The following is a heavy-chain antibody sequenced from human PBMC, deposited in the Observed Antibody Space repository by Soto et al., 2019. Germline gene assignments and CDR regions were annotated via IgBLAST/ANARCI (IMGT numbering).Heavy chain of an antibody. CDR2: INHSGST. V-gene: IGHV4-34*01. Sequence: SEALSLTCAVYGGPFSGYYWTWIRQPPGEGLEWIGEINHSGSTNYNPSLKSRVTISVDTSKNQFSLKLSSVTAADTAVYYCARASNKRGNRYGPEYWGQGPLVTVS. CDR3: ARASNKRGNRYGPEY. CDR1: GGPFSGYY. D-gene: IGHD5-18*01. J-gene: IGHJ4*02.